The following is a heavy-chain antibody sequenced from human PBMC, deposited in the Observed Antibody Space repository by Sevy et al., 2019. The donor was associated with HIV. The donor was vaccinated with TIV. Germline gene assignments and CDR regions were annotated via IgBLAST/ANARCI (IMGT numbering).Heavy chain of an antibody. CDR1: GFTFSKYW. CDR3: ARDDGSYYFHY. J-gene: IGHJ4*02. CDR2: IKQDAGQK. D-gene: IGHD1-26*01. V-gene: IGHV3-7*01. Sequence: GGSLRLSCAASGFTFSKYWMGWVRQAPGKGLEWVANIKQDAGQKYYVDYVKGRFTISRYNAKNSLYLQMNSLRAKDTAVYFCARDDGSYYFHYWGQGTLVTVAS.